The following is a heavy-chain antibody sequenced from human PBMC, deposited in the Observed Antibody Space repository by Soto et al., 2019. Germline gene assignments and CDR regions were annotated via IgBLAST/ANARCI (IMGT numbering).Heavy chain of an antibody. V-gene: IGHV3-72*01. CDR1: GFTFSDHY. Sequence: EVQLVESGGGLVQPGGSLRLSCAASGFTFSDHYMDWVRQAPGEGLEWVGRIKNKANSYTTEYAASVEDRFTISRDDSRNSLFLQMNGLKTEDTAVYYCTRVKLCGSAGCHRVLDAWGKGTTVTVSS. CDR2: IKNKANSYTT. J-gene: IGHJ6*04. CDR3: TRVKLCGSAGCHRVLDA. D-gene: IGHD2-2*01.